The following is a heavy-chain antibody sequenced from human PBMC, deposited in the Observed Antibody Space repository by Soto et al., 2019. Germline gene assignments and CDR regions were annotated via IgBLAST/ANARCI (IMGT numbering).Heavy chain of an antibody. Sequence: QVQLVESGGGVVQPGRSLRLSCAASGFTFSSYGMHWVRQAPGKGLEWVAVIWYDGSNKYYADSVKGRFTISRDNSKNTLYLQMNSLRAEDTAVYYCARDLYYDSSGYCDYWGQGTLVTVSS. V-gene: IGHV3-33*01. CDR3: ARDLYYDSSGYCDY. J-gene: IGHJ4*02. D-gene: IGHD3-22*01. CDR2: IWYDGSNK. CDR1: GFTFSSYG.